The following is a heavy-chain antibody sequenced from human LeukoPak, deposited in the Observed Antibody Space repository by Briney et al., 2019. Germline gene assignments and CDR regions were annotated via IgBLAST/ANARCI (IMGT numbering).Heavy chain of an antibody. V-gene: IGHV3-23*01. CDR2: ISGSGGST. CDR1: GFTFSSYG. J-gene: IGHJ4*02. D-gene: IGHD3-9*01. CDR3: AKPSEAYYDILTGYSDGGYFDY. Sequence: GGSLRLSCAASGFTFSSYGMSWVRQAPGKGLEWVSAISGSGGSTYYADSVKGRFTISRDNSKNTLYLQMNSLRAEDTSVYYCAKPSEAYYDILTGYSDGGYFDYWGQGNLVTVSS.